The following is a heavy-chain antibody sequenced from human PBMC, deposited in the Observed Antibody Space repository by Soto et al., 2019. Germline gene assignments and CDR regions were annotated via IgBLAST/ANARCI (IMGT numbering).Heavy chain of an antibody. J-gene: IGHJ6*03. CDR1: GYTLTELS. CDR3: ARGRRAYCSSTSCPRGYYYYYMDV. V-gene: IGHV1-24*01. CDR2: FDPNDGNT. Sequence: ASVKVSCKVSGYTLTELSRHWVRQAPGKGLEWMGGFDPNDGNTIYAQKFQGRVTMTRNTSTSTAYMELSSLRSEDTAVYYCARGRRAYCSSTSCPRGYYYYYMDVWGKGTTVTAP. D-gene: IGHD2-2*01.